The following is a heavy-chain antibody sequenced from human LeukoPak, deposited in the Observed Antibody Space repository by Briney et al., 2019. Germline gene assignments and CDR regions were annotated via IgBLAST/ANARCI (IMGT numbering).Heavy chain of an antibody. J-gene: IGHJ6*02. CDR1: GYTFTSYG. Sequence: ASVKVSCKASGYTFTSYGISWVRQAPGQGLEWMGWISAYNGNTNYAQKLQGRVTMTTDTSTSTAYMELRSLRSDDTAVYYCARDSALTGPYYYYYGMDVWGQGTTVTVSS. CDR2: ISAYNGNT. CDR3: ARDSALTGPYYYYYGMDV. V-gene: IGHV1-18*01.